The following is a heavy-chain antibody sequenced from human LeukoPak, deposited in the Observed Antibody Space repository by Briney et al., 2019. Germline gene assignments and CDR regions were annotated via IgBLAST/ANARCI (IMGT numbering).Heavy chain of an antibody. J-gene: IGHJ4*02. CDR1: GGSISSYY. CDR3: ARDFVAGWHSFDN. CDR2: IYYSGST. D-gene: IGHD6-19*01. V-gene: IGHV4-59*01. Sequence: PSETLSLTCTVSGGSISSYYWSWIRQPPGKGLEWIGYIYYSGSTNYNPSPKSRVTISVDTSKNQFSLNLSSATAADTAVYYCARDFVAGWHSFDNWGQGTLVTVSS.